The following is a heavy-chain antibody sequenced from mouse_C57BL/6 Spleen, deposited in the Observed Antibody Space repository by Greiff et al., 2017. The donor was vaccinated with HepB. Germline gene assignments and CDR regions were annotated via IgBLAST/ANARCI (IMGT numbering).Heavy chain of an antibody. Sequence: EVQLQQSGAELVKPGASVQLSCTASGFHIKDYYMHWVQPRTEPGLEWIGRIDPEDGETKYAPNFPGKATITADQSSHTAYLPLRSLTSEDTAGDYCARRSYDWLAYWGQGTLVTVSA. V-gene: IGHV14-2*01. CDR3: ARRSYDWLAY. CDR2: IDPEDGET. D-gene: IGHD1-1*01. J-gene: IGHJ3*01. CDR1: GFHIKDYY.